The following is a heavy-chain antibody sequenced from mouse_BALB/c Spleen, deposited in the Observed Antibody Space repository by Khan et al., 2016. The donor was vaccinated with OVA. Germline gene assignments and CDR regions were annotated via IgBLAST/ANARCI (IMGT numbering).Heavy chain of an antibody. CDR2: INSDGDYT. Sequence: EVELVESGGGLVKPGGSLKLSCAASGFTFSTFAMSWVRQTPEKRLEWVATINSDGDYTYYPDNVTGRFTISRDNAKNTLYLQMNSLRSEDTAIYYCARSPYGNFAYWGQGTLVTVSA. CDR3: ARSPYGNFAY. V-gene: IGHV5-9-3*01. CDR1: GFTFSTFA. J-gene: IGHJ3*01. D-gene: IGHD2-1*01.